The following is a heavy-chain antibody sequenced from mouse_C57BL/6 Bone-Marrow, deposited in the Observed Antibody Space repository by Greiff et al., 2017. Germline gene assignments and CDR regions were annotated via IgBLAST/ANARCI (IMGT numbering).Heavy chain of an antibody. V-gene: IGHV1-26*01. CDR2: INPNNGGT. D-gene: IGHD3-3*01. J-gene: IGHJ3*01. Sequence: EVQLQQSGPELVKPGASVKISCKASGYTFTDYYMNWVKQSHGKSLEWIGDINPNNGGTSYNQKFKGKATLTVDKSSSTAYMELRSLTSEDSAVYYCARRGCLAWFAYWGQGTLVTVSA. CDR3: ARRGCLAWFAY. CDR1: GYTFTDYY.